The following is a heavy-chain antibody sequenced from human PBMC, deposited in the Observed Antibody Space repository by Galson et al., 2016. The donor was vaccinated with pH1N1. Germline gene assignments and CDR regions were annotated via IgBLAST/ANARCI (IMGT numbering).Heavy chain of an antibody. CDR3: ARVDFGGKLGD. D-gene: IGHD3-10*01. V-gene: IGHV4-34*01. CDR2: VNPSGST. CDR1: GGSFSDYY. Sequence: SETLSLTCTVYGGSFSDYYWSWIRQPPGKGLEWIGEVNPSGSTIYSPSLNSRVFISADTSRNQFSLKLTSVTAADTAVYFCARVDFGGKLGDWGQGTQVTVSS. J-gene: IGHJ4*02.